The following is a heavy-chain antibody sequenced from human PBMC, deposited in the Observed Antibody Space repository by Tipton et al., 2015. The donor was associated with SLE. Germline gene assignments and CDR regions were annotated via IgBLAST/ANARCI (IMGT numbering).Heavy chain of an antibody. J-gene: IGHJ4*02. CDR1: GFRFSGFA. CDR3: AKDSAFSSSWPVDS. CDR2: IYYDGINK. V-gene: IGHV3-30*18. D-gene: IGHD6-13*01. Sequence: RSLRLSCAASGFRFSGFAMHWVRQAPGKGLEWVALIYYDGINKYYAESVKGRFTISRDNAEDTLYLEMNSLRTEDTAVYYCAKDSAFSSSWPVDSWGQGTPVTVSS.